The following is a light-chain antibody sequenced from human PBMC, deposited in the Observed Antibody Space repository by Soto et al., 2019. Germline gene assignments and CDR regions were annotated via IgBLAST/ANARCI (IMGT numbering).Light chain of an antibody. J-gene: IGLJ1*01. V-gene: IGLV2-14*01. CDR1: SSDVGGYNY. CDR3: SSYTRSSLYV. CDR2: DVS. Sequence: QSVLTQPASVSGSPGQSITISCTGTSSDVGGYNYVSWYQQHPGKAPKLMIYDVSNRPSGVSNRFSGSKSGNTASLTISGLQAEDEADYYCSSYTRSSLYVFGPGTQLNVL.